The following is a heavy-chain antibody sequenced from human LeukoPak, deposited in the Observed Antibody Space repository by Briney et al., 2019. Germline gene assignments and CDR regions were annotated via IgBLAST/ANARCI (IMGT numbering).Heavy chain of an antibody. CDR1: GASISSYY. CDR3: ARDPGPYCTTTTCYVDY. J-gene: IGHJ4*02. D-gene: IGHD2-2*01. V-gene: IGHV4-59*01. Sequence: PSETLSLTCTVSGASISSYYWSWIRQPPGKGLELIGYIYYSGSTNYNPSLKSRVTISLDTSKNQFSLKLSSVTAADTAVYYCARDPGPYCTTTTCYVDYWGQGTLVTVSS. CDR2: IYYSGST.